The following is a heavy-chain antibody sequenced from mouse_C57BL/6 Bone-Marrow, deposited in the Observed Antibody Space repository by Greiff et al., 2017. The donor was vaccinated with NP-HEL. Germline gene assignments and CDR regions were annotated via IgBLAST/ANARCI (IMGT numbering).Heavy chain of an antibody. CDR3: ARHEKAPTGPLYYFDY. CDR2: FYPGSGSI. V-gene: IGHV1-62-2*01. Sequence: VQRVESGAELVKPGASVKLSCKASGYTFTEYTIHWVKQRSGQGLEWIGWFYPGSGSIKYNEKFKDKATLTADKSSSTVYMELSRLTSEDSAVYFCARHEKAPTGPLYYFDYWGQGTTLTVSS. J-gene: IGHJ2*01. CDR1: GYTFTEYT. D-gene: IGHD4-1*02.